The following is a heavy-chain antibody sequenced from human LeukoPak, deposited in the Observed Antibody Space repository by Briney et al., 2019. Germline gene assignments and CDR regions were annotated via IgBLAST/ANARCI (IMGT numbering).Heavy chain of an antibody. J-gene: IGHJ4*02. D-gene: IGHD6-19*01. V-gene: IGHV3-30*18. CDR2: IKHDGNSK. CDR3: AKGHATEARYSSGWYGDFDY. CDR1: GFTFSSYD. Sequence: GGSLRLSCIASGFTFSSYDMHWVRQAPGKGLEWVAVIKHDGNSKYYGDSVKGRSTISRDTYKDTLYLQMNSLRVEDTALYYCAKGHATEARYSSGWYGDFDYWGQGTLVIVSS.